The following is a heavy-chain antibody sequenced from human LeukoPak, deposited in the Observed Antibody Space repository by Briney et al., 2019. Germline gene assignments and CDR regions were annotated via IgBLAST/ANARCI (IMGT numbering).Heavy chain of an antibody. CDR2: ISAYNGNR. CDR3: ARGRNIEMTTMSGGSDY. D-gene: IGHD5-24*01. J-gene: IGHJ4*02. V-gene: IGHV1-18*01. CDR1: GYTFTSYA. Sequence: ASVKVSCKASGYTFTSYAISWVRQAPGQGLEWMGWISAYNGNRNYAQKLQGRVTMTTDTSTSTAYMDLSDLRSDDTAVYSCARGRNIEMTTMSGGSDYWGQGTLVTVSS.